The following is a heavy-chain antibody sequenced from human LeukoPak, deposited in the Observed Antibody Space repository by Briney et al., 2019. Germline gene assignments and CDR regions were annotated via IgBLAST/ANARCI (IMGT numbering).Heavy chain of an antibody. CDR1: GFSFNSFE. CDR2: ISSSGSTI. J-gene: IGHJ4*02. V-gene: IGHV3-48*03. CDR3: ARGWYNSGYYCDY. Sequence: PGGSLRLSCAASGFSFNSFEMSWVRQAPGKGLEWVSYISSSGSTIYYVDSVKGRFTISRDNAKNSLYLQMNSLRAEDTAVYYCARGWYNSGYYCDYWGQGTLVTVSS. D-gene: IGHD6-19*01.